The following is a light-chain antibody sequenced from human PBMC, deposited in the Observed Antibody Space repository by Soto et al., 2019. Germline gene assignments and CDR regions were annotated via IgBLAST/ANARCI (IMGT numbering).Light chain of an antibody. CDR3: SSYAGSYTLV. CDR1: SNDVGGYNF. V-gene: IGLV2-11*01. J-gene: IGLJ2*01. Sequence: QSALTQPRSVSGSPGQSVTISRTGTSNDVGGYNFVSWYQQHPGKVPKLFIYDVSRRPSGVPDRFSGSKSGNTASLTISGLQAEDEADYYCSSYAGSYTLVFGGGTKVTVL. CDR2: DVS.